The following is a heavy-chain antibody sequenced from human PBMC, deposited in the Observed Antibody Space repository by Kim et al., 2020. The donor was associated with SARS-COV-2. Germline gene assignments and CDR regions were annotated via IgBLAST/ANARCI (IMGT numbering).Heavy chain of an antibody. D-gene: IGHD6-19*01. J-gene: IGHJ4*02. CDR3: ARDFFVGGWYSFDY. V-gene: IGHV4-59*01. CDR1: GGSISSYY. Sequence: SETLFLTCTVSGGSISSYYWSWIRQPPGKGLEWIGYIYYSGSTNYNPSLKSRVTISVDTSKNQFSLKLSSVTAADTAVYYCARDFFVGGWYSFDYWGQGTLVTVSS. CDR2: IYYSGST.